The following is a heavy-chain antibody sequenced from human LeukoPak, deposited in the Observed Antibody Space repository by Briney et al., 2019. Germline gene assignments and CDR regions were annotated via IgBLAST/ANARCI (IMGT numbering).Heavy chain of an antibody. D-gene: IGHD2/OR15-2a*01. V-gene: IGHV3-23*01. CDR3: ARSGLSRFGF. J-gene: IGHJ4*02. CDR2: FSGSGGST. CDR1: GFTFSNYA. Sequence: GSPRLSCSASGFTFSNYAMSWVRQAPGKGLQWVSAFSGSGGSTYYADSVKGRFTISRDNSRNTLYLQMNSLRAEDTAVYYCARSGLSRFGFWGQGTLVTVSS.